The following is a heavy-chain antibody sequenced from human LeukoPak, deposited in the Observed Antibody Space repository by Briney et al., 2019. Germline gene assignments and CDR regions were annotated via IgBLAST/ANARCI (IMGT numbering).Heavy chain of an antibody. D-gene: IGHD3-9*01. CDR3: TTQGTGYYYFDY. J-gene: IGHJ4*02. CDR1: GXTFTNAW. Sequence: GGSLRLSCAASGXTFTNAWVYWVRQAPGKGPEWVGRIKSITDGGTTDYAAPVKGRFTISRDVSKNTLYLQMNSLKTEDTAVYYCTTQGTGYYYFDYWGQGTLVTVSS. V-gene: IGHV3-15*01. CDR2: IKSITDGGTT.